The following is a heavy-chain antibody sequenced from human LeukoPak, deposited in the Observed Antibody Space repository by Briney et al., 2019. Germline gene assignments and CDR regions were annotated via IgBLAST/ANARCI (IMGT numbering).Heavy chain of an antibody. J-gene: IGHJ4*02. CDR1: LDSTTSNF. D-gene: IGHD1-14*01. CDR2: IHRSGSP. Sequence: PSETLSLTCTVSLDSTTSNFWSWVRQPPGKGLEWIGEIHRSGSPNYNPSLQSRVTISIDRSRNQIVLELSSVTAADTAFYYSAREILGGFNPGAYWGQGTLVTVSS. V-gene: IGHV4-4*02. CDR3: AREILGGFNPGAY.